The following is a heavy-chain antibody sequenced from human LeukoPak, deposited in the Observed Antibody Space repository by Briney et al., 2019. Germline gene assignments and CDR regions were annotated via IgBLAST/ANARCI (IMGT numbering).Heavy chain of an antibody. CDR1: GGSISSYY. J-gene: IGHJ4*02. CDR3: ARELCSTTTCYFDY. V-gene: IGHV4-59*01. D-gene: IGHD2-2*01. Sequence: PSETLSLTCSVSGGSISSYYWSWIRQPPGKGLEWIGYIYYTGSTNYNPSLKSRVTISVGTSKNQFSLKLNSVTAADTAVYYCARELCSTTTCYFDYWGQGTLVTVSS. CDR2: IYYTGST.